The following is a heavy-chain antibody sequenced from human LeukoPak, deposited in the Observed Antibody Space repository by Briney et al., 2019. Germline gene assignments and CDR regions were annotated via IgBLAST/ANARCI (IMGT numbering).Heavy chain of an antibody. CDR3: AKTRIVCTSVSCPGGGFDY. D-gene: IGHD2-2*01. CDR1: GFTFSSYA. J-gene: IGHJ4*01. V-gene: IGHV3-23*01. Sequence: GSLRLSCAASGFTFSSYAMSWVRQAPGKGLEWVSAISGSGGSTYYADSVKGRFTISRDNFKNTLYLQMNSLRAEDTAVYYCAKTRIVCTSVSCPGGGFDYWGHGTLVTVSS. CDR2: ISGSGGST.